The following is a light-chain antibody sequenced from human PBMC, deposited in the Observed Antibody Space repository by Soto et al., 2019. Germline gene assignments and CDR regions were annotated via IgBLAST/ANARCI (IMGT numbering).Light chain of an antibody. Sequence: QSALTQPASVSGSPRQSITISCTGTSSDVGGYNYVSWYQQHPGKAPKLMIYDVSNRPSGVSNRFSGSKSGNTASLTISGLQAEDEADYYCSSYTSSSTVFGGGTKLTVL. J-gene: IGLJ3*02. CDR1: SSDVGGYNY. CDR3: SSYTSSSTV. CDR2: DVS. V-gene: IGLV2-14*01.